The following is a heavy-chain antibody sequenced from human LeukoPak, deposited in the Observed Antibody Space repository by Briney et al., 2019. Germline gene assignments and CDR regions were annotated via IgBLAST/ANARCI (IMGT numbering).Heavy chain of an antibody. CDR3: ARGGSGYALNWFDP. V-gene: IGHV4-59*01. CDR1: GASISSSY. CDR2: MYYSGAT. D-gene: IGHD5-12*01. J-gene: IGHJ5*02. Sequence: SETLSLTCTVYGASISSSYWSWIRQPPGKGLEWIGYMYYSGATNYNPSLKSRVTISVDTSKNQFSLKLSSVTAADTAVYYCARGGSGYALNWFDPWGQGTLVTVSS.